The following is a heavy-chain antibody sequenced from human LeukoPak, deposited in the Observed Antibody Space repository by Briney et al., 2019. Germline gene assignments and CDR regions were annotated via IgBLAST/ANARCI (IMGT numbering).Heavy chain of an antibody. D-gene: IGHD5-18*01. CDR3: ARVSCGYNCHYGMDV. CDR1: GYTFTSYG. CDR2: VSAYNGNT. V-gene: IGHV1-18*01. Sequence: ASVKVSCTASGYTFTSYGISWLRQAAGQRLEWLGCVSAYNGNTKYAQKVQGGVSMTTDTSTRTAYMELRSLRSDDTALYYCARVSCGYNCHYGMDVWGQGTTVTVSS. J-gene: IGHJ6*02.